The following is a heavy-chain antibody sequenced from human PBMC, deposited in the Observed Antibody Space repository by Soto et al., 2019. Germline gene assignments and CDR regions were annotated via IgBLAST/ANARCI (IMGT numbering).Heavy chain of an antibody. J-gene: IGHJ6*02. CDR3: ARYYDFWSGYGYYYYGMDV. V-gene: IGHV1-18*01. D-gene: IGHD3-3*01. Sequence: GASVKVSCKASGYTFTSYGISWVRQAPGQGLEWMGWISACNGNTNYAQKLQGRVTMTTDTSTSTAYMELRSLRSDDTAVYYCARYYDFWSGYGYYYYGMDVWGQGTTVTVSS. CDR1: GYTFTSYG. CDR2: ISACNGNT.